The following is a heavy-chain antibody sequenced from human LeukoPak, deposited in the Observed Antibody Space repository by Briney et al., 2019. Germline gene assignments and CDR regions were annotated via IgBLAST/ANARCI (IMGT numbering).Heavy chain of an antibody. D-gene: IGHD3-3*01. CDR3: ARERITIFGVVPREGPFDP. J-gene: IGHJ5*02. Sequence: PSETLSLTCAVYGGSFSGYYWSWIRQPPGKGLEWIGEINHSGSTNYNPSLKSIDTISVDTSKSQFSLKPSSVTAADTAVYYCARERITIFGVVPREGPFDPWGQGTLVTVSS. V-gene: IGHV4-34*01. CDR1: GGSFSGYY. CDR2: INHSGST.